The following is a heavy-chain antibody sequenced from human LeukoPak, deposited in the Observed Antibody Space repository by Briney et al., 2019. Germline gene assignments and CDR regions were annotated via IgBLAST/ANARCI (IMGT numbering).Heavy chain of an antibody. Sequence: TVKVSCKASGGTFSSYAISWVRQAPGQGLEWMGGIIPIFGTANYAQKFQGRVTITTDESTSTAYMELSSLRSEDTAVYYCARNPNYYYYYMDVWGKGTTVTVSS. V-gene: IGHV1-69*05. CDR2: IIPIFGTA. CDR3: ARNPNYYYYYMDV. J-gene: IGHJ6*03. CDR1: GGTFSSYA.